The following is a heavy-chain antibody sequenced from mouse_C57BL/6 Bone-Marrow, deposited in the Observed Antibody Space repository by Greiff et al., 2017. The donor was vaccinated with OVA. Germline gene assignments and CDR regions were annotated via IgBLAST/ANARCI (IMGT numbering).Heavy chain of an antibody. V-gene: IGHV3-1*01. D-gene: IGHD1-1*01. CDR1: GYSITSGYD. Sequence: ESGPGMVKPSQSLSLTCTVTGYSITSGYDWHWIRHFPGNKLEWMGYISYSGSTNYNPSLKSRISITHDTSKNHFFLKLNSVTTEDTATYYCARVPHYYGSSYWYFDVWGTGTTVTVSS. CDR2: ISYSGST. J-gene: IGHJ1*03. CDR3: ARVPHYYGSSYWYFDV.